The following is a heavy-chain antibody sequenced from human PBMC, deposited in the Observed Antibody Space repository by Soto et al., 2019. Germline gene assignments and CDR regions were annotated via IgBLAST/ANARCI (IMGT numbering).Heavy chain of an antibody. J-gene: IGHJ4*01. CDR1: GFTISDVW. CDR3: TTDSHLSTTLVRFAF. CDR2: IKSRLDGGTT. D-gene: IGHD2-8*02. V-gene: IGHV3-15*07. Sequence: GGSLRLSCAASGFTISDVWLNWVRQAPGKGLEWVGRIKSRLDGGTTDFAAPVRGRFAISRDESQNTVYLEINSLQIEDTAVYYCTTDSHLSTTLVRFAFWGHGTLVTVSS.